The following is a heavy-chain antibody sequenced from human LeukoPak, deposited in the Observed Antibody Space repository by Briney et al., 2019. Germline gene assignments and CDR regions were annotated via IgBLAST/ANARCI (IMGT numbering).Heavy chain of an antibody. CDR3: ARQSGGMTTVTAHFDY. CDR1: GFSISSGYY. Sequence: SETLSLTCAVSGFSISSGYYWGWIRQPPGKGLEWIGRIYRRGKTYYNPSLHSRGTMSLDTSKNQFSLKVSSVTASDTARYYCARQSGGMTTVTAHFDYWGQGPLLSVSS. V-gene: IGHV4-38-2*01. J-gene: IGHJ4*02. D-gene: IGHD4-17*01. CDR2: IYRRGKT.